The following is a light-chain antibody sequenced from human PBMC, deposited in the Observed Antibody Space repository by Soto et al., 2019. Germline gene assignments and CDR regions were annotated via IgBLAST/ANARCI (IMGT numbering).Light chain of an antibody. CDR1: QSISSY. CDR2: AAS. Sequence: DIQMTQSPSSLSASVEDRVTITCRASQSISSYLNWYQQKPGKAPKLLIYAASSLQSGVPSRFSGSGSGTDFTLTISSLQPEDFATYYCQQSYSTPLFTFCPGTKVDIK. J-gene: IGKJ3*01. V-gene: IGKV1-39*01. CDR3: QQSYSTPLFT.